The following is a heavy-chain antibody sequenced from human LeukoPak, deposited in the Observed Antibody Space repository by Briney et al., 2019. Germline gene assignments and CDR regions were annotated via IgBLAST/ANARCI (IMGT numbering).Heavy chain of an antibody. CDR1: GGSISSYY. J-gene: IGHJ4*02. Sequence: KPSETLSLTCTVSGGSISSYYWSWIRQPPGKGLEWIGYIYYRGSTNYNPSLKSRVTISVDTSKNQFSLKLSSVTAADTAVYYCARAPERWLLYDYWGQGTLVTVSS. CDR2: IYYRGST. D-gene: IGHD5-24*01. CDR3: ARAPERWLLYDY. V-gene: IGHV4-59*01.